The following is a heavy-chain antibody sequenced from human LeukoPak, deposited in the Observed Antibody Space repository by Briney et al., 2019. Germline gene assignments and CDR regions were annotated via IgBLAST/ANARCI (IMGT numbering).Heavy chain of an antibody. D-gene: IGHD5-18*01. CDR2: ITTSSSYI. J-gene: IGHJ4*02. CDR1: GFTFSTYY. V-gene: IGHV3-21*01. CDR3: ARDLGGYSYGSHFDY. Sequence: GGSLRLSCAASGFTFSTYYMNWVRQAPGKGLEWVSSITTSSSYIYYADSVKGRSTISRDNAKNSLYLQMNSLRAEDTAVYYCARDLGGYSYGSHFDYWGQGTLVTVSS.